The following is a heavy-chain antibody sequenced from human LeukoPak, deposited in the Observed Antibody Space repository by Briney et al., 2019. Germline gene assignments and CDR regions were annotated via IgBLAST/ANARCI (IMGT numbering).Heavy chain of an antibody. CDR1: GFTFSTFA. V-gene: IGHV3-23*01. J-gene: IGHJ4*02. CDR2: IFPSGGEI. CDR3: ATYRQVLLPFES. Sequence: GSLRLSCAASGFTFSTFAMIWVRQPPGKGLEWVSSIFPSGGEIHYADSVRGRFTISRDNSKSTLSLQMNSMRAEDTAIYYCATYRQVLLPFESWGQGTPVTVSS. D-gene: IGHD2-8*02.